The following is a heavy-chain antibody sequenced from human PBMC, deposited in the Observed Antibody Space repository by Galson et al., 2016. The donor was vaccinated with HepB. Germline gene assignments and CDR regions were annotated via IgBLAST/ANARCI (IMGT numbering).Heavy chain of an antibody. J-gene: IGHJ4*02. D-gene: IGHD5-18*01. V-gene: IGHV3-33*01. Sequence: SLRLSCAASGFTFSSYGMHWVRQAPGKGLQWVAVIWYDGSNKYYVDSVKGRFTISRDNAKSTLYLQMNSLRVEDSAVYYCARDDVGYNYGYGVDNWGQGTLVTVSS. CDR2: IWYDGSNK. CDR3: ARDDVGYNYGYGVDN. CDR1: GFTFSSYG.